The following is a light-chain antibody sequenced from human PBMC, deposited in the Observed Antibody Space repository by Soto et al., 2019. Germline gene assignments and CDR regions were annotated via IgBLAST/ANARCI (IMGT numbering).Light chain of an antibody. J-gene: IGLJ2*01. CDR3: SSYTSSSTNVV. V-gene: IGLV2-14*03. CDR1: SSDVGAYNY. Sequence: QSALTQPASVSGSPGQSITISCTGTSSDVGAYNYVSWYQHHPGKAPKLMIYDVSNRPSGVSNRFSGSKSGNTASLTISGLQAEDEADYYCSSYTSSSTNVVFGGGTKPTVL. CDR2: DVS.